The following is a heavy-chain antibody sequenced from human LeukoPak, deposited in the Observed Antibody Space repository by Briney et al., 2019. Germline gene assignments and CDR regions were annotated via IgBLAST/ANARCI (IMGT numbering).Heavy chain of an antibody. J-gene: IGHJ4*02. D-gene: IGHD2-15*01. CDR3: AKWVRTGISHFDY. V-gene: IGHV3-23*01. CDR2: ISGSGGST. Sequence: PGGSLRLSCAAYGFTFSSYAMSLVRQAPGKGLEWVSAISGSGGSTYYADSVKGRFTISRDNSKNTLYLQMNSLRAEDTAVYYCAKWVRTGISHFDYWGQGTLVTVSS. CDR1: GFTFSSYA.